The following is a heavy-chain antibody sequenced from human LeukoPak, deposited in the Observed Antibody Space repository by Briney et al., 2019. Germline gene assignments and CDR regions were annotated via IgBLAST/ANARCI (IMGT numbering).Heavy chain of an antibody. Sequence: ASVKVSCKASGGTFSSYSINWVRQAPGQGLEWMGGIIPIFGTANYAQKFQGRVTITADESTSTAYMELSSLRSEDTAVYYCARMYYYDRSGDNWFDPWGQGTLVTVSS. V-gene: IGHV1-69*13. CDR1: GGTFSSYS. D-gene: IGHD3-22*01. CDR2: IIPIFGTA. J-gene: IGHJ5*02. CDR3: ARMYYYDRSGDNWFDP.